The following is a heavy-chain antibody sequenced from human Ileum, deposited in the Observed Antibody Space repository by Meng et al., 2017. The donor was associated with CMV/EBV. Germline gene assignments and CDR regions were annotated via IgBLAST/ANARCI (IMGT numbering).Heavy chain of an antibody. J-gene: IGHJ5*02. CDR3: ARVRHGYCSSTSCPNWFDP. CDR2: ISRSSSYI. D-gene: IGHD2-2*01. CDR1: FSRYS. Sequence: FSRYSMNWVRQAPGKGLEWVSFISRSSSYIYYADSVKGRFTISRDNAKNSLYLQMNSLRAEDTAVYYCARVRHGYCSSTSCPNWFDPWGQGTLVTVSS. V-gene: IGHV3-21*01.